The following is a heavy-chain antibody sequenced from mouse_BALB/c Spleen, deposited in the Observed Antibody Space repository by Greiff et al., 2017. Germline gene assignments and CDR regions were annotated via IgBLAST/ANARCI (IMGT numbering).Heavy chain of an antibody. Sequence: QVQLQQSGAELAKPGASVKMSCKASGYTFTSYWMHWVKQRPGQGLEWIGYINPSTGYTEYNQKFKDKATLTADKSSSTAYMQLSSLTSEDSAVYYCARRRAYYFDYWGQGTALTVSS. J-gene: IGHJ2*01. CDR2: INPSTGYT. CDR3: ARRRAYYFDY. V-gene: IGHV1-7*01. D-gene: IGHD3-3*01. CDR1: GYTFTSYW.